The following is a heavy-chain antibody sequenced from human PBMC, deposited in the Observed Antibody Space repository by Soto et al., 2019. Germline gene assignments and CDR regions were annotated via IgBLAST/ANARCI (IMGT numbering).Heavy chain of an antibody. CDR1: GFTFRSYW. D-gene: IGHD1-1*01. J-gene: IGHJ1*01. Sequence: EGQLVESGGGLVQPGGSLRLSCPVSGFTFRSYWMTWVRRAPGKGLEWVANINLDGSEEYYGDAVKGRFTISRGNAKNPLPPVSRDLRANDTAVYYCARGAMAGNEVPGDWGQGTLVTVSS. CDR3: ARGAMAGNEVPGD. V-gene: IGHV3-7*05. CDR2: INLDGSEE.